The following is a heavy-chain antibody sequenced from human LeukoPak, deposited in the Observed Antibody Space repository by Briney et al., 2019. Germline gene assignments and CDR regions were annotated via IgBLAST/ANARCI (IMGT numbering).Heavy chain of an antibody. Sequence: GRSLRLSCAASGFTFSSYGLHWVRQAPGKGLEWVAVIWYDGSNKYYADSVKGRFTISRDNSKNTLYLQMNSLRAEDTAVYYCARVDGSSGSYYYYGMDVWGKGTTVTVSS. CDR1: GFTFSSYG. D-gene: IGHD6-13*01. CDR2: IWYDGSNK. J-gene: IGHJ6*04. V-gene: IGHV3-33*01. CDR3: ARVDGSSGSYYYYGMDV.